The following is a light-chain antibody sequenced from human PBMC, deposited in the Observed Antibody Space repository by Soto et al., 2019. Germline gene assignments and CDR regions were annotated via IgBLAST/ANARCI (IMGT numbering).Light chain of an antibody. J-gene: IGKJ5*01. Sequence: SIYCRASQSVSSYLAWYQQKPGQAPRLLIYDASNRATGIPARFSGIVNRTDFNHTVRRLRPDDCAVYSSQQRSNSPPVTFGQGTRLEIK. CDR3: QQRSNSPPVT. CDR2: DAS. CDR1: QSVSSY. V-gene: IGKV3-11*01.